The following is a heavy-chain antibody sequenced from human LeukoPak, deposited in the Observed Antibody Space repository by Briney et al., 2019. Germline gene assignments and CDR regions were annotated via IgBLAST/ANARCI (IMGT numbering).Heavy chain of an antibody. V-gene: IGHV1-18*01. CDR1: GYTFTSYG. J-gene: IGHJ3*02. CDR3: ARSGYCSGGSCYSGAFDI. Sequence: GASVKVSCKASGYTFTSYGISWVRQAPGQGLEWMGWISAYNGNTNYAQKLRGRVTMTTDTSTSTAYMELRSLRSDDTAVYYCARSGYCSGGSCYSGAFDIWGQGTMVTVSS. CDR2: ISAYNGNT. D-gene: IGHD2-15*01.